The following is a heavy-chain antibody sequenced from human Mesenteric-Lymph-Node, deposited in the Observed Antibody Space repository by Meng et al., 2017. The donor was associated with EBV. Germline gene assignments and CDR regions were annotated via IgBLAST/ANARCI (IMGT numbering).Heavy chain of an antibody. CDR2: ISVFNGDT. CDR3: VRSRRLFDWLPVQPS. CDR1: GYTFASYG. J-gene: IGHJ5*02. Sequence: QGRLVQSRPEVKKPGASVKVSCKAFGYTFASYGISWVRQAPGQGLEWMGWISVFNGDTNYAQNFQGRLTLTTDTSTATAYMELRSLRSDDTAVYYCVRSRRLFDWLPVQPSWGQGTLVTVSS. D-gene: IGHD3-9*01. V-gene: IGHV1-18*01.